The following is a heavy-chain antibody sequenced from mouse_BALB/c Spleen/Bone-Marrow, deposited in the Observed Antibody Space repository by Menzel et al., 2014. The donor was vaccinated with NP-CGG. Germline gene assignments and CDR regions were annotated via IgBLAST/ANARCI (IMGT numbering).Heavy chain of an antibody. CDR2: SRDKANDYTT. D-gene: IGHD1-1*01. Sequence: EVKVVEPGGDLVQPGGSLRLSCATSGFTFSDFYMEWVRQPPGKRLEWIGASRDKANDYTTEYSASVKGRFIVSRDTSQSILYLQMNALRAEDTAIYYCARGTVNYFDYWGQGTTLTVSS. J-gene: IGHJ2*01. CDR3: ARGTVNYFDY. CDR1: GFTFSDFY. V-gene: IGHV7-1*02.